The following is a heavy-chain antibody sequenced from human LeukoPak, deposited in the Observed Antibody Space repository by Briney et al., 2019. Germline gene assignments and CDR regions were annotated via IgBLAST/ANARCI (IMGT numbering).Heavy chain of an antibody. CDR3: ARDFFGAYFDY. D-gene: IGHD3-10*01. V-gene: IGHV4-59*01. J-gene: IGHJ4*02. Sequence: SETLSLTCTVSGGSISSFYWSWIRQPPGKGLEWIGYIYYSGSTNYNPSLKSRVTISVDTSKNQFSLKLTSVTAADTAVYYCARDFFGAYFDYWGQGTLVTVSS. CDR2: IYYSGST. CDR1: GGSISSFY.